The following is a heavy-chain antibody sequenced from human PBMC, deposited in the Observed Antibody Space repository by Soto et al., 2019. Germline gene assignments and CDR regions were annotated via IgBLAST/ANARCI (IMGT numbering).Heavy chain of an antibody. CDR2: INPNSGGT. Sequence: ASVKVSCKASGYTFTGYYMHWVRQAPGQGLEWMGWINPNSGGTNYAQKFQGRVTMTRDTSISTAYMELSRLRSDDTAVYYCARASSLSITMVWGVTKAPSDYWGQGTLVTVSS. CDR3: ARASSLSITMVWGVTKAPSDY. J-gene: IGHJ4*02. V-gene: IGHV1-2*02. CDR1: GYTFTGYY. D-gene: IGHD3-10*01.